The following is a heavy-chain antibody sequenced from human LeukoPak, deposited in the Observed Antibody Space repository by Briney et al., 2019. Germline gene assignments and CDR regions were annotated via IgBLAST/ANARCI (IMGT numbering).Heavy chain of an antibody. CDR3: ARFPSAAARPGGFDY. J-gene: IGHJ4*02. V-gene: IGHV3-21*01. Sequence: GGSLRLSCAASGFTFSSYGMHWVRQAPGKGLEWVSSISSSSSYIYYADSVKGRFTISRDNAKNSLYLQMNSLRAEDTAVYYCARFPSAAARPGGFDYWGQGTLVTVSS. D-gene: IGHD6-6*01. CDR1: GFTFSSYG. CDR2: ISSSSSYI.